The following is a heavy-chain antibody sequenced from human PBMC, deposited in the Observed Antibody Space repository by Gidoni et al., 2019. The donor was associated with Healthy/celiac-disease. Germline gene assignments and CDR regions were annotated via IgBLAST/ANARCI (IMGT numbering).Heavy chain of an antibody. CDR2: ISGSGGST. D-gene: IGHD3-22*01. J-gene: IGHJ4*02. CDR1: GFPFSSYA. Sequence: EVQLLESGGGLVQPGGSLRLSCAASGFPFSSYAMSWVRQAPGKGLEWVSAISGSGGSTYYADSVKGRFTISRDNSKNTLYLQMNSLRAEDTAVYYCARSITMIVVVITGFDYWGQGTLVTVSS. CDR3: ARSITMIVVVITGFDY. V-gene: IGHV3-23*01.